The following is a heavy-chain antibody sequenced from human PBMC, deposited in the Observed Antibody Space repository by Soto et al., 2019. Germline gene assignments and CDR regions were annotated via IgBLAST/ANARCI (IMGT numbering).Heavy chain of an antibody. V-gene: IGHV4-31*03. Sequence: SETLSLTCTVSGVSISSGGYYWSWIRQHPGKGLEWIGYIYYSGSTYYNPSLKSRVTISVDTSKNQFSLKLSSVTAADTAVYYCARAITMVRGNWFDPWGQGTLVTVSS. J-gene: IGHJ5*02. CDR1: GVSISSGGYY. CDR2: IYYSGST. CDR3: ARAITMVRGNWFDP. D-gene: IGHD3-10*01.